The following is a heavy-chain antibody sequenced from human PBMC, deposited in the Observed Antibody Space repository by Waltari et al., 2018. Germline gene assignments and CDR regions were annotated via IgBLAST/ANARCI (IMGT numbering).Heavy chain of an antibody. Sequence: QVQLQQWGAGLLKPSETLSLTCAVSGVSFTGYYWSWIRQSPGKGLNWIGEISHNGGPNYNPSLQGRVTISKDMSKNQVSLNLSSVTVADTAVYYCARVISARWFDPWGQGTLVTVSS. CDR1: GVSFTGYY. D-gene: IGHD6-19*01. CDR2: ISHNGGP. J-gene: IGHJ5*02. V-gene: IGHV4-34*01. CDR3: ARVISARWFDP.